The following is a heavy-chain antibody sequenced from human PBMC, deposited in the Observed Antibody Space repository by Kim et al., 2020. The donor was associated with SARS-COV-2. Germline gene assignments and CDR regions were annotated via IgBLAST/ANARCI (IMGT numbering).Heavy chain of an antibody. V-gene: IGHV3-33*01. J-gene: IGHJ6*02. D-gene: IGHD1-26*01. CDR1: GFTFSSYG. Sequence: GASLRLSCAASGFTFSSYGMHWVRQAPGKGLEWVALIWYDGSNKYYADSVKGRFTISRDNSKNTLYLQMNSLRAEDTAVYYCARDLLVGATSYGMDVWGQGTTVTVSS. CDR3: ARDLLVGATSYGMDV. CDR2: IWYDGSNK.